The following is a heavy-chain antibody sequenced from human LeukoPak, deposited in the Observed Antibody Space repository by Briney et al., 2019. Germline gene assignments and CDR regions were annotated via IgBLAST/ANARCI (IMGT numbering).Heavy chain of an antibody. CDR2: MNPNSGNT. CDR1: GYTFTSYD. Sequence: ASVKVSCKASGYTFTSYDINWVRQATGQGLEWMGWMNPNSGNTGHAQKFQGRVTMTRNTSISTAYMELSSLRSEDTAVYYCAREFGEFFDFDYWGQGTLVTVSS. CDR3: AREFGEFFDFDY. D-gene: IGHD3-10*01. J-gene: IGHJ4*02. V-gene: IGHV1-8*01.